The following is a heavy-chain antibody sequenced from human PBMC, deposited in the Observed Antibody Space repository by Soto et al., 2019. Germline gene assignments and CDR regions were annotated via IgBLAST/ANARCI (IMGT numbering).Heavy chain of an antibody. D-gene: IGHD2-2*01. CDR1: GFTFSSYS. V-gene: IGHV3-21*01. CDR2: ISSSSSYI. Sequence: GGSLRLCCAASGFTFSSYSMNWVRQAPGKGLEWVSSISSSSSYIYYADSVKGRFTISRDNAKNSLYLQMNSLRAEDTAVYYCAIVVVPAAISDAFDIWGQATMVTVSS. J-gene: IGHJ3*02. CDR3: AIVVVPAAISDAFDI.